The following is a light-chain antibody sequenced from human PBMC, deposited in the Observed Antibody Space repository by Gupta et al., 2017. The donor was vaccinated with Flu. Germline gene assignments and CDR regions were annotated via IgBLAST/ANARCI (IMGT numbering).Light chain of an antibody. V-gene: IGLV1-40*01. Sequence: QSVLTQPPSVSGAPGQRVTISCTGDSSNIGAGFDVHCYQVFPGAAPKVVLYGNNNRPAGLPGRFSGSKSGTAASLAITGLQAEDDANYYCQYYDTNPLAIFGGGTMLTVL. CDR2: GNN. J-gene: IGLJ2*01. CDR3: QYYDTNPLAI. CDR1: SSNIGAGFD.